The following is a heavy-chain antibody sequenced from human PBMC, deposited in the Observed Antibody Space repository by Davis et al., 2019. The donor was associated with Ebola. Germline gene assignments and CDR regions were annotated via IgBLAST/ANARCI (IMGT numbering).Heavy chain of an antibody. Sequence: SETLSLTCTVSGGSISSSSYYWGWIRQPPGKGLEWIGSIYYSGSTYYNPSLKSRVTISVDTSKNQFSLKLSSVTAADTAVYYCAREPPEYCSSTSCYKDLDYWGQGSLVTVSS. V-gene: IGHV4-39*02. J-gene: IGHJ4*02. CDR1: GGSISSSSYY. CDR2: IYYSGST. D-gene: IGHD2-2*02. CDR3: AREPPEYCSSTSCYKDLDY.